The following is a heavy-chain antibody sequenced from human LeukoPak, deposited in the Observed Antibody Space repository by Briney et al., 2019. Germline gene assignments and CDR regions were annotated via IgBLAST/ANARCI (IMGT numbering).Heavy chain of an antibody. D-gene: IGHD3-22*01. CDR1: GGSISSYY. CDR2: IHDSGST. J-gene: IGHJ4*02. V-gene: IGHV4-59*08. Sequence: PSETLSLTCTVSGGSISSYYWSWIRQPPGKGLEWFDYIHDSGSTYYNPSLKSRVTISVDTSKNQFSLKLSSVTAADTAVYYCARRGYYDSRGYFDYWGQGTLVTVSS. CDR3: ARRGYYDSRGYFDY.